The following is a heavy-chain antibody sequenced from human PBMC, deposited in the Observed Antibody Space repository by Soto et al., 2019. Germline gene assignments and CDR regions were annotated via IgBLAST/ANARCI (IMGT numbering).Heavy chain of an antibody. Sequence: GGSLRLSCAASGFTFSSYAMSWVRQAPGKGLEWVSAISGSGGSTYYADSVKGRFTISRDNSKNTLYLQMNSLRAEDTAVYYCAKDALGVTYYSSSWYYFDYWGQGTLVTVSS. V-gene: IGHV3-23*01. CDR1: GFTFSSYA. D-gene: IGHD6-13*01. J-gene: IGHJ4*02. CDR3: AKDALGVTYYSSSWYYFDY. CDR2: ISGSGGST.